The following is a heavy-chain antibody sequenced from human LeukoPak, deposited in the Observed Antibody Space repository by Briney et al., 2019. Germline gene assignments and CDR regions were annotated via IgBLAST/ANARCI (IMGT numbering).Heavy chain of an antibody. CDR3: ARLEVEMATVYFDY. V-gene: IGHV5-51*01. D-gene: IGHD5-24*01. Sequence: GESLKISCKGSGYSFTSYWIGWVRHVPGKGLEWMGIIYPGDSDTRYSPSFQGQVTISADKSISTAYLQWSSLKASDTAMYYCARLEVEMATVYFDYWGQGILVTVSS. J-gene: IGHJ4*02. CDR2: IYPGDSDT. CDR1: GYSFTSYW.